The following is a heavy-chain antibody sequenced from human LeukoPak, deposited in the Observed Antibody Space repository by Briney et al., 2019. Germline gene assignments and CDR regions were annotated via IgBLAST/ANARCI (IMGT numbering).Heavy chain of an antibody. D-gene: IGHD3-3*01. CDR1: GFTFSSYA. CDR3: AREVDFWNYYGMDV. Sequence: GGSLRLSCAASGFTFSSYAMHWVRQAPGKGLEWVAVISYDGSNKYYADSVKGRFTISRDNSKNTLYLQMNSLRAEGTAVYYCAREVDFWNYYGMDVWGQGTTVTVSS. CDR2: ISYDGSNK. J-gene: IGHJ6*02. V-gene: IGHV3-30-3*01.